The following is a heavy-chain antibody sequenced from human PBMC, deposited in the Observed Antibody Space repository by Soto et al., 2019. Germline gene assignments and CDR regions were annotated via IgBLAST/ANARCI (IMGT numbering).Heavy chain of an antibody. V-gene: IGHV1-69*05. CDR2: IIPIFGTA. CDR1: GGTFSSYA. Sequence: SVKVSCKASGGTFSSYAISWVRQAPGQGLEWMGGIIPIFGTANYAQKFQGRVTMTRDTSTSTVYMELSSLRSEDTAVYYCARGSLSIVVVTATNDAFDIWGQGTMVTVSS. D-gene: IGHD2-21*02. CDR3: ARGSLSIVVVTATNDAFDI. J-gene: IGHJ3*02.